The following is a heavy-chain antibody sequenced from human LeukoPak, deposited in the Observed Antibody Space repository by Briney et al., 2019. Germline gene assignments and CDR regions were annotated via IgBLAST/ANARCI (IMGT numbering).Heavy chain of an antibody. J-gene: IGHJ4*02. CDR3: ARGYYDFWSAFDY. CDR2: INHSGST. CDR1: GGSFSGYY. D-gene: IGHD3-3*01. Sequence: PSETLSLTCAVYGGSFSGYYWSWIRQPPGKGLEWIGEINHSGSTNYNPSLKSRVTISVDRSKNQFSLKLSSVTAADTAVYYCARGYYDFWSAFDYWGQGTLVTVSS. V-gene: IGHV4-34*01.